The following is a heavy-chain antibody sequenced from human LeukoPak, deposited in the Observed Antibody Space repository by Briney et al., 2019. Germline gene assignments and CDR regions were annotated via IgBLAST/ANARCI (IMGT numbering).Heavy chain of an antibody. CDR2: ISSSNTYI. J-gene: IGHJ4*02. CDR1: GFTFSSYS. CDR3: ARVAPAQDY. D-gene: IGHD2-2*01. Sequence: GGSLRLSCAASGFTFSSYSMIWVRKAPGKGLEWVSSISSSNTYIYYADSVEGRFTISRDNAKNSLFLQMNDLRAEDTAVYYCARVAPAQDYWGQGTLVTVSS. V-gene: IGHV3-21*06.